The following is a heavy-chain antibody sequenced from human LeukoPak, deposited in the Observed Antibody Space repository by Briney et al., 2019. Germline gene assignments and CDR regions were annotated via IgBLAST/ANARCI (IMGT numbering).Heavy chain of an antibody. J-gene: IGHJ5*02. CDR3: ARDHELGWFDP. D-gene: IGHD1-26*01. CDR2: IYYSGST. CDR1: GGSISSYY. V-gene: IGHV4-59*01. Sequence: KPSETLSLTCTVSGGSISSYYWSWIRQPPGKGLEWIGYIYYSGSTNYNPSLKSRVTISVDTSKNQFSLKLSSVPAADTAVYYCARDHELGWFDPWGQGTLVTVSS.